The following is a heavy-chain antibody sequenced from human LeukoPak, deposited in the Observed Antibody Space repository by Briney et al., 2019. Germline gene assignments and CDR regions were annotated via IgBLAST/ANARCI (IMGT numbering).Heavy chain of an antibody. CDR2: ISSSGSTI. J-gene: IGHJ4*02. D-gene: IGHD6-19*01. V-gene: IGHV3-11*04. Sequence: GGSLRLSCAASGFTFSDYYMSWIRQAPGKGLEWVSYISSSGSTIYYADSVKGRFTISRDNAKNSLYLQMNSLRAEDTAVYYCAGIAVAGTRGFDYWGQGTLVTVSS. CDR1: GFTFSDYY. CDR3: AGIAVAGTRGFDY.